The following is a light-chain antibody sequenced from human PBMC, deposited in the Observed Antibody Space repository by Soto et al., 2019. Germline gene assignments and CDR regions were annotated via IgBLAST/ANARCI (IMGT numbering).Light chain of an antibody. CDR1: SSDVGGYNY. V-gene: IGLV2-8*01. J-gene: IGLJ1*01. CDR3: SSYAVTNIFV. CDR2: EVS. Sequence: QSALTQPPSASGSPGQSVNISCTGTSSDVGGYNYVSWYQQHPGKAPKLMIYEVSKRPSGVPDRFSGSKSCSTASLTVSGLQAEDEADYYCSSYAVTNIFVFGTGTKVTVL.